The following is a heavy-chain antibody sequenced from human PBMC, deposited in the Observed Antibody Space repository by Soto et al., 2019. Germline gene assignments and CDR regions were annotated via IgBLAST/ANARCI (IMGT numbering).Heavy chain of an antibody. J-gene: IGHJ4*02. CDR3: ARGLPEGYGGNLDS. CDR1: GDFIRSHY. Sequence: QVHLQESGPGLVKPSETLSLNCTVSGDFIRSHYWTWIRQAPGKGLEWIGSIYYNVNTNYNTSLNTRVTISVNTSNNQFSLQVTSVTTADTAVYYCARGLPEGYGGNLDSWGQGTLVTVSS. V-gene: IGHV4-59*11. CDR2: IYYNVNT. D-gene: IGHD4-17*01.